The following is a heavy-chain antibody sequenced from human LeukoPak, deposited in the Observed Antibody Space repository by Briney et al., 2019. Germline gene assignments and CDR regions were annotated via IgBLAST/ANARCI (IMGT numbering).Heavy chain of an antibody. CDR3: ARDLDLGNYYYMDV. Sequence: ASVKVSCKASGYTFTSYGISWVRQAPGQGLEWMGWISAYSGNTNYAQKLQGRVTMTTDTSTSTAYMELRSLRSDDTAVYYCARDLDLGNYYYMDVWGKGTTVTVSS. J-gene: IGHJ6*03. V-gene: IGHV1-18*01. CDR2: ISAYSGNT. CDR1: GYTFTSYG.